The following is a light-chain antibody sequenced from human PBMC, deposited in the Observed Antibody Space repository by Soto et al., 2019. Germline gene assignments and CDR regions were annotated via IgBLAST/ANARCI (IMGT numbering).Light chain of an antibody. J-gene: IGLJ1*01. Sequence: QSALTQPRSVSGSLGQSVTISCTGTSSDVGTYNCVSWYQQHPGKAPKVMIYDVSERPSGVPDRFSGSKSGNTASLTISGLQAEDEADYYCSSYAGANRVFGTGTKLTVL. V-gene: IGLV2-11*01. CDR3: SSYAGANRV. CDR1: SSDVGTYNC. CDR2: DVS.